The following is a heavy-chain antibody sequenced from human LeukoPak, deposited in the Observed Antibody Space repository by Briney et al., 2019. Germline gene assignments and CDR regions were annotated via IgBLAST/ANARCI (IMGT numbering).Heavy chain of an antibody. CDR3: AKVDLSYADYEXFDI. CDR1: GFTFSSYG. Sequence: GGSLRLSCIASGFTFSSYGMHWVRQAPGKGLEWVTFIRYDGSNKYYADSVKGRFTISRDNSKNTLYLQMNSLRTEDTAVYYCAKVDLSYADYEXFDIXXQGTMVTVSS. V-gene: IGHV3-30*02. J-gene: IGHJ3*02. CDR2: IRYDGSNK. D-gene: IGHD4-17*01.